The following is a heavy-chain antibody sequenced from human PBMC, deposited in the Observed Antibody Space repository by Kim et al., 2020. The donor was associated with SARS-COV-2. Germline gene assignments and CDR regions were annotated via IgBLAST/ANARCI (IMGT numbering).Heavy chain of an antibody. D-gene: IGHD3-16*02. J-gene: IGHJ4*01. V-gene: IGHV4-34*01. CDR1: GGSFSGYY. CDR3: ARGPYDYIWGSYRLSLFD. CDR2: INHSGST. Sequence: SETLSLTCAVYGGSFSGYYWSWIRQPPGKGLEWIGEINHSGSTNYNPSLKSRVTISVDTSKNQFSLKLSSVTAADTAVYYCARGPYDYIWGSYRLSLFD.